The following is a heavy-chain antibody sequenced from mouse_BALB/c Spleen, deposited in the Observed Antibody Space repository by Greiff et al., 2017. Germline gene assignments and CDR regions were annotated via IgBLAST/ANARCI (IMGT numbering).Heavy chain of an antibody. D-gene: IGHD2-4*01. CDR2: INPSNGGT. V-gene: IGHV1S81*02. CDR1: GYTFTSYY. J-gene: IGHJ4*01. Sequence: QVQLKESGAELVKPGASVKLSCKASGYTFTSYYMYWVKQRPGQGLEWIGEINPSNGGTNFNEKFKSKATLTVDKSSSTAYMQLSSLTSEDSAVYYCTRSMITTRYAMDYWGQGTSVTASS. CDR3: TRSMITTRYAMDY.